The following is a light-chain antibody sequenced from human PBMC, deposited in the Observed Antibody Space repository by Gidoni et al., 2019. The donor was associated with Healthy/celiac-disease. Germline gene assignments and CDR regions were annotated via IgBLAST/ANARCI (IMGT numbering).Light chain of an antibody. Sequence: EIVLTQSPATLSLSPGERATLSCVASQSVSGSYLAWYQQKPGLAPRLLIYDASSRATGIPDRFSGSGSGTDFTLTISRLEPEDFAVYYCQQYGSSPITFGQGTRLEIK. V-gene: IGKV3D-20*01. J-gene: IGKJ5*01. CDR3: QQYGSSPIT. CDR2: DAS. CDR1: QSVSGSY.